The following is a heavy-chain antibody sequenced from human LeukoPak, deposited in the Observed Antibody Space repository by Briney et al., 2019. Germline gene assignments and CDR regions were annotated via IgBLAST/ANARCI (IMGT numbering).Heavy chain of an antibody. D-gene: IGHD3-22*01. CDR3: AIHANQGLYYYDSSAYTYYFDY. CDR1: GGSINDYY. CDR2: IHYSGST. V-gene: IGHV4-59*08. J-gene: IGHJ4*02. Sequence: KPSETLSLTCTVSGGSINDYYWSWIRQSPGKGLEWIGHIHYSGSTNYNSSLASRVTISVDTSKNQFSLKLSSVTAADTAVYYCAIHANQGLYYYDSSAYTYYFDYWGQGTLVTVSS.